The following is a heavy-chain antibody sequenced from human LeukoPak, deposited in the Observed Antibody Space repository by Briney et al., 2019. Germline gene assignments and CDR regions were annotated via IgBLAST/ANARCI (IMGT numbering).Heavy chain of an antibody. CDR3: ARDGFYYYGSGSYYNFDY. V-gene: IGHV4-59*12. J-gene: IGHJ4*02. D-gene: IGHD3-10*01. CDR2: IYYSGST. Sequence: SETLSLTCTVSGGSISSYYWSWIRQPPGKGLEWIGYIYYSGSTNYNPSLKSRVTISVDTSKNQFSLKLSSVTAADTAVYYCARDGFYYYGSGSYYNFDYWGQGTLVTVSS. CDR1: GGSISSYY.